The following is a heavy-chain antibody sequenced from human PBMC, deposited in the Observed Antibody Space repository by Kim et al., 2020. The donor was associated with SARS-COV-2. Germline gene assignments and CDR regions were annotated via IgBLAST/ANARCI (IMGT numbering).Heavy chain of an antibody. J-gene: IGHJ4*02. CDR2: IWYDGSNK. CDR3: ARGKGSGSYYNFFH. V-gene: IGHV3-33*01. Sequence: GGSLRLSCAASGFTFSSYGMHWVRQAPGKGLEWVAVIWYDGSNKYYADSVKGRFTISRDNSKNTLYLQMNSLRAEDTAVYYCARGKGSGSYYNFFHWGQGTLVTVSS. D-gene: IGHD3-10*01. CDR1: GFTFSSYG.